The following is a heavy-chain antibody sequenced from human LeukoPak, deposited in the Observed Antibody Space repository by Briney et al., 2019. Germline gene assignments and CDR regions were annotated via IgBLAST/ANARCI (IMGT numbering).Heavy chain of an antibody. Sequence: GSLRLSCGASGFTFSSYAMDWVRQAPGKGLEWVSTFSDTGGLTYYADSVKGQFTISRDNSKNTLYLQMDSLRAEDTAMYYCARGDDSGYYDYFDYWGQGALVTVSS. V-gene: IGHV3-23*01. CDR1: GFTFSSYA. D-gene: IGHD3-22*01. J-gene: IGHJ4*02. CDR2: FSDTGGLT. CDR3: ARGDDSGYYDYFDY.